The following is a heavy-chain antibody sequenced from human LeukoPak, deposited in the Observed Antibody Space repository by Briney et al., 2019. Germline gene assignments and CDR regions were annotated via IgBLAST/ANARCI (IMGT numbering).Heavy chain of an antibody. CDR3: EKVMRGFWSGYDYFDY. V-gene: IGHV3-30*02. J-gene: IGHJ4*02. CDR1: GFTFSSYG. Sequence: PGGSLRLSCAASGFTFSSYGMHWVRQAPGKGLEWVAFIRYDGSNKYYADSVKGRFTISRDNSKNTLYLQMNSLRAEDTAVYYCEKVMRGFWSGYDYFDYWGQGTLVTVS. CDR2: IRYDGSNK. D-gene: IGHD3-3*01.